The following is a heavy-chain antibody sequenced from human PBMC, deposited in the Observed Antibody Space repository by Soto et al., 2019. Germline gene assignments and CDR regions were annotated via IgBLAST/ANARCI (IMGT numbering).Heavy chain of an antibody. CDR3: ARGRGEPGRIAAAGTHISDFDY. Sequence: ASVKVSCKASGYTFTSYGISWVRQAPGQGLEWMGWISAYNGNTNYAQKLQGRVTMTTDTSTSTAYMELRSLRSDDTAVYYCARGRGEPGRIAAAGTHISDFDYWGQGTLVTVSS. CDR2: ISAYNGNT. V-gene: IGHV1-18*01. J-gene: IGHJ4*02. D-gene: IGHD6-13*01. CDR1: GYTFTSYG.